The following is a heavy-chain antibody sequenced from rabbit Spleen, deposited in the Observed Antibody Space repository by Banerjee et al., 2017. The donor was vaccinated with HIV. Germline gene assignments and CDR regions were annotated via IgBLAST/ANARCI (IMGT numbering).Heavy chain of an antibody. J-gene: IGHJ2*01. D-gene: IGHD2-1*01. CDR3: ARADADYGDYGYGTFAP. V-gene: IGHV1S45*01. CDR1: GFSFSDRDV. CDR2: IYVGGDDWT. Sequence: QEQLVESGGGLVKPEGSLTLTCKASGFSFSDRDVMCWVRQAPGKGLEWIACIYVGGDDWTYYASWAKGRFTISKTSSTTVTLQMTGLTGADTATYFCARADADYGDYGYGTFAPWGPGTLVTVS.